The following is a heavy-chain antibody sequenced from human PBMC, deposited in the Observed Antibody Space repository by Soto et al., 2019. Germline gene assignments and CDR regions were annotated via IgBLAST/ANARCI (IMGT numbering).Heavy chain of an antibody. J-gene: IGHJ6*03. CDR2: MNPNSGNT. CDR3: ARVVVEYQLPQYYMDV. Sequence: QVQLVQSGAEVKKPGASVKVSCKASGYTFTSYDINWVRQATGQGLEWMGWMNPNSGNTGYAQKFQGRVTMTRNTSISTAYMELSSLRSEDTAVYYCARVVVEYQLPQYYMDVWGNGTTVTVSS. V-gene: IGHV1-8*01. CDR1: GYTFTSYD. D-gene: IGHD2-2*01.